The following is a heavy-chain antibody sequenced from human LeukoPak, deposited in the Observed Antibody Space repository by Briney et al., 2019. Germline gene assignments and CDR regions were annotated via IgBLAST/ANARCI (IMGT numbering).Heavy chain of an antibody. J-gene: IGHJ3*02. CDR3: ARDTSMVRGLIMFSSGSPSRGHAFDI. CDR1: GFVFSSYS. V-gene: IGHV3-21*01. Sequence: PGGSLRLSCAASGFVFSSYSFNWVRQAPGKGLEWVASVNTVSSYIYYADSVRGRFTISRDNAKNSVLLQMNSLRAEDTAVYYCARDTSMVRGLIMFSSGSPSRGHAFDIWGQGTMVTVSS. D-gene: IGHD3-10*01. CDR2: VNTVSSYI.